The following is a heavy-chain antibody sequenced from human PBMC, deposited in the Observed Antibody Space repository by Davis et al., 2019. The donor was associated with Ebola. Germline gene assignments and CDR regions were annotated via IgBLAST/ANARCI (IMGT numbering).Heavy chain of an antibody. J-gene: IGHJ6*02. V-gene: IGHV1-3*01. CDR3: ARYSSSQYYYYGMDV. D-gene: IGHD6-6*01. Sequence: ASVKVSCKASGYTFTSYTLHWVRQAPGQRLEWMGWINAGNGNTKSSQKFQGRVTITRDTSARTVYMELSSLRSEDTAIYYCARYSSSQYYYYGMDVWGQGTTVTVSS. CDR1: GYTFTSYT. CDR2: INAGNGNT.